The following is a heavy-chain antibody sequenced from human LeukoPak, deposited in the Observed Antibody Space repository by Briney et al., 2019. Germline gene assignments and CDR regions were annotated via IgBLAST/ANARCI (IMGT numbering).Heavy chain of an antibody. CDR2: INCYNGNT. D-gene: IGHD6-13*01. CDR1: GYNFNNNG. Sequence: ASVKVSCKTSGYNFNNNGISWVRQAPGQGLGWMGWINCYNGNTKYSQKIQGRVTMTKDTSTSTVYMELRSLRSDDTAVYYCARDLGALSGSWYYLSYYWGQGTLVTVSS. J-gene: IGHJ4*02. CDR3: ARDLGALSGSWYYLSYY. V-gene: IGHV1-18*04.